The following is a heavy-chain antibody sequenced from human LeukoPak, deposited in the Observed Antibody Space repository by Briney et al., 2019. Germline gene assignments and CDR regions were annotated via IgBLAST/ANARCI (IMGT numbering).Heavy chain of an antibody. J-gene: IGHJ4*02. Sequence: GASVKVSCKTSRYTFTTYYMLWVRQAPGQGLEWMGRIDPSGGSTSYAQKFQGRVTMTRDTSTSTVYMELSSLRSEDTAVYYCARNSGSRFDYWGQGTLVTVSS. V-gene: IGHV1-46*01. D-gene: IGHD3-10*01. CDR2: IDPSGGST. CDR1: RYTFTTYY. CDR3: ARNSGSRFDY.